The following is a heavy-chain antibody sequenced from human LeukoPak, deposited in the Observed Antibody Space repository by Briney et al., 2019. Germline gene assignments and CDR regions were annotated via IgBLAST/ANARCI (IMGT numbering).Heavy chain of an antibody. D-gene: IGHD6-19*01. CDR3: ARGPNRVADLECFQH. J-gene: IGHJ1*01. CDR2: INPNSGGT. Sequence: ASVKVSCKASGYTFTGYYMHWVRQAPGQGLEWMGWINPNSGGTNYAQKFQGWVTMTRDTSISTAYMELSRLRSDDTAVYYCARGPNRVADLECFQHWGQGTLVTVSS. V-gene: IGHV1-2*04. CDR1: GYTFTGYY.